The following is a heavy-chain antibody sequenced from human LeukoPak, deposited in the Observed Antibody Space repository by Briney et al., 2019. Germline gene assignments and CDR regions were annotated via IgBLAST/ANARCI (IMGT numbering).Heavy chain of an antibody. CDR2: IYYSGST. D-gene: IGHD3-10*01. V-gene: IGHV4-59*01. CDR3: ARDVEFNYGMDV. J-gene: IGHJ6*04. CDR1: GGSISSYY. Sequence: PSETLSLTCTVSGGSISSYYWSWIRQPPGKGLEWIGYIYYSGSTNYNPSLKSRVTISVDTSKNQFSLKLSPVTAADTAVYYCARDVEFNYGMDVWGKGTTVTVSS.